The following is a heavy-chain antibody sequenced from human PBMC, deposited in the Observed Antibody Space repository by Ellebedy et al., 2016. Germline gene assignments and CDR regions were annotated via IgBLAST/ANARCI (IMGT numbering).Heavy chain of an antibody. CDR1: GGSFSGYY. Sequence: SETLSLTCAVYGGSFSGYYWSWIRQPPGKGLEWIGEINHSGSTNYNPSLKSRVTISLDTSKNQFSLKLSSVTAADTAIYFCARGERLGPDYWGQGILVTVSS. D-gene: IGHD1-26*01. CDR2: INHSGST. CDR3: ARGERLGPDY. J-gene: IGHJ4*02. V-gene: IGHV4-34*01.